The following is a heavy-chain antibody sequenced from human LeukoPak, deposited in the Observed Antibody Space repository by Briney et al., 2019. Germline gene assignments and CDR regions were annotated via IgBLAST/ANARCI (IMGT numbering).Heavy chain of an antibody. CDR1: GDSVSSNSAA. D-gene: IGHD6-6*01. CDR3: ARTPNRGSSSPLFGMDV. V-gene: IGHV6-1*01. CDR2: TYYRSKWYN. Sequence: SQTLSLTCAISGDSVSSNSAAWNWIRQSPSRGLEWLGRTYYRSKWYNDYAVSVKSRITITPDTSKNQFSLPLNSVTPEDTAVYYCARTPNRGSSSPLFGMDVWGQGTTVTVSS. J-gene: IGHJ6*02.